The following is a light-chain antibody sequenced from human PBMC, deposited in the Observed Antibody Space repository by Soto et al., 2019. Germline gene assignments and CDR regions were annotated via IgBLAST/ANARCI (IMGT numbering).Light chain of an antibody. V-gene: IGKV3-20*01. Sequence: EMVLTQSPGTLSLSPGERATLSCRASQSVSSSYLAWYQQKPGQAPRLLIYGASNRATGIPDRFSGSGSGTYFTLTISRLEPEDFAVYYCQQYGSSPMYTFGQGTKLEIK. CDR2: GAS. CDR1: QSVSSSY. CDR3: QQYGSSPMYT. J-gene: IGKJ2*01.